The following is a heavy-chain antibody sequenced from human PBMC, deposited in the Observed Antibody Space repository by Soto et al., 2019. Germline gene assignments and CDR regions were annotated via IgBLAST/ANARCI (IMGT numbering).Heavy chain of an antibody. CDR1: GVSVSSTNW. Sequence: PSETLSLTCAVSGVSVSSTNWWTCVRQPPGKGLEWIGEIFHSGISNYSPSLKSRITISMDKSKNQFSLELRSVTAADTAVYYCARGFGGNSGTYDQWGQGTLVTVSS. V-gene: IGHV4-4*02. CDR3: ARGFGGNSGTYDQ. J-gene: IGHJ4*02. D-gene: IGHD2-21*02. CDR2: IFHSGIS.